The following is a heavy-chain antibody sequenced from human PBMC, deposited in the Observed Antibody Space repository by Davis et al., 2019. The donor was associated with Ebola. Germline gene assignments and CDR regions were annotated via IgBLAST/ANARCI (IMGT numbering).Heavy chain of an antibody. D-gene: IGHD3-10*01. J-gene: IGHJ6*04. V-gene: IGHV6-1*01. Sequence: PSETLSLTCDTSGDTVSSIDGAWNWIRQSPSRGLEWLGRTYYNSKWYNDYAISVKSRITVNPDTSKNQFSLQLNSVTPDDTALYYCVRGWFRAGMDVWGEGTTVTVSS. CDR1: GDTVSSIDGA. CDR2: TYYNSKWYN. CDR3: VRGWFRAGMDV.